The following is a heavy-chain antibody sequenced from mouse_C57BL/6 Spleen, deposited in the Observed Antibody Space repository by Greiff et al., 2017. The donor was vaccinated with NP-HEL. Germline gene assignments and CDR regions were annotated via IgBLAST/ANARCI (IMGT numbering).Heavy chain of an antibody. J-gene: IGHJ3*01. V-gene: IGHV1-64*01. Sequence: QVQLQQSGAELVKPGASVKLSCKASGYTFTSYWMHWVKQRPGQGLEWIGMIHPNSGSTNYNEKFKSKATLTVDKSSSTAYMQLSSLTSEDSAVYYCARGNWEGAWFAYWGQGTLVTVSA. CDR2: IHPNSGST. D-gene: IGHD4-1*01. CDR3: ARGNWEGAWFAY. CDR1: GYTFTSYW.